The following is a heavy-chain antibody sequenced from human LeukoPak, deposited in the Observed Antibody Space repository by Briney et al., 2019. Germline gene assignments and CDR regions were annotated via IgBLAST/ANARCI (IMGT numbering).Heavy chain of an antibody. CDR1: GFTFSSYG. D-gene: IGHD3-22*01. CDR2: ISYDGSNK. V-gene: IGHV3-30*03. Sequence: GRSLRLSCAASGFTFSSYGMNWVRQAPAQGLEWVAVISYDGSNKYYADSVKGRFTISRDNSKNTLFVQMSSLRAEDTAVYYCARGEYYSDTSSYFDYWGQGTLVTVSS. J-gene: IGHJ4*02. CDR3: ARGEYYSDTSSYFDY.